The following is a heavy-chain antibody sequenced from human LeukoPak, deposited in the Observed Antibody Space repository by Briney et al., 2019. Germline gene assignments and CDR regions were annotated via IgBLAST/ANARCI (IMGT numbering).Heavy chain of an antibody. CDR2: INTNTGNP. CDR1: GYTFTSYA. V-gene: IGHV7-4-1*01. CDR3: ARQPFLDSWFSHFDY. Sequence: ASVKVSCKASGYTFTSYAMNWVRQAPGQGLEWMGWINTNTGNPTYAQGFTGRFVFSLDTSVSTAYLQICSLKAEDTAVYYCARQPFLDSWFSHFDYWGQGTLVTVSS. D-gene: IGHD6-13*01. J-gene: IGHJ4*02.